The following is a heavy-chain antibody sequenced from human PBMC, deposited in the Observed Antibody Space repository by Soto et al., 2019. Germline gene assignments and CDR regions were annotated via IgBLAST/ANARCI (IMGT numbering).Heavy chain of an antibody. CDR3: ARDKEELRFLEWSSVRSDYYYYGMDV. Sequence: PSETLSLTCAVSGGSISSSNWWSWVRQPPGKGLEWIGEIYHSGSTNYNPSLKSRVTISVDKSKNQFSLKLSSVTAADTAVYYCARDKEELRFLEWSSVRSDYYYYGMDVWGQGTTVTVSS. CDR1: GGSISSSNW. D-gene: IGHD3-3*01. J-gene: IGHJ6*02. CDR2: IYHSGST. V-gene: IGHV4-4*02.